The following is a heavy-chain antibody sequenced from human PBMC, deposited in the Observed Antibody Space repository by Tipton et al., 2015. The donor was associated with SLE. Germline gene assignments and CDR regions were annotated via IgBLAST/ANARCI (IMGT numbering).Heavy chain of an antibody. J-gene: IGHJ3*02. CDR3: ARHKIFQVVITQFDI. CDR2: ISNGGYI. Sequence: TLSLTCTVSGGSIGSFYWNWIRQPPGKGLEWIGYISNGGYINYKPSLKSRLTISRDTSKNQFSLKMRSVIAADTAVYYCARHKIFQVVITQFDIWGPGTLVTVSS. V-gene: IGHV4-59*08. D-gene: IGHD3-3*01. CDR1: GGSIGSFY.